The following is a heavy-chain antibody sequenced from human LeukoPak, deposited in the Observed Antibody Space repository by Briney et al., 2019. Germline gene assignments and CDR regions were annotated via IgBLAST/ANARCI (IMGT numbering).Heavy chain of an antibody. Sequence: PSETLSLTCTVSGGSISSSGYDWGWIRQPPGKGLEWIGSIYYSGSTYYNPSLKSRVTISVDTSKNQFSLKLSSVTAADTSVYYCARLIPATTNCFAPSGQGTLVTVSS. D-gene: IGHD5-12*01. CDR3: ARLIPATTNCFAP. J-gene: IGHJ5*02. CDR1: GGSISSSGYD. V-gene: IGHV4-39*01. CDR2: IYYSGST.